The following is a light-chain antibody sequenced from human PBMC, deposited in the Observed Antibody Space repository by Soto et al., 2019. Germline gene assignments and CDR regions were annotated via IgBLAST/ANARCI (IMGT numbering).Light chain of an antibody. CDR3: AAWDDSLSALV. Sequence: QSVLTQPPSASGTPGQRVTISCSGSSSNIESNYVYWYQQLPGSAPKLLIYRNDQRPSGVPERFSGSKSGTSASLAISGLRSEDEADYSCAAWDDSLSALVFGGGTKLTVL. V-gene: IGLV1-47*01. CDR2: RND. CDR1: SSNIESNY. J-gene: IGLJ3*02.